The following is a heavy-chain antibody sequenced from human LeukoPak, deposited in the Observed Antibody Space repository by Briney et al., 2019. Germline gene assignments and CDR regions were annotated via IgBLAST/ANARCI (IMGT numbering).Heavy chain of an antibody. CDR3: ARDPGTTVTLYYYGMDV. D-gene: IGHD4-11*01. CDR1: GGTFISYA. Sequence: SVKVSCTASGGTFISYAISWVRQAPGQGLEWMGRIIPILGIANYAQKFQGRVTITADKSTSTAYMELSSLRSEDTAVYYCARDPGTTVTLYYYGMDVWGQGTTVTVSS. J-gene: IGHJ6*02. CDR2: IIPILGIA. V-gene: IGHV1-69*04.